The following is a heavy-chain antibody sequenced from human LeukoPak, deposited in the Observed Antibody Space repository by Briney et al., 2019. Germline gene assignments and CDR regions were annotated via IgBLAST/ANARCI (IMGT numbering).Heavy chain of an antibody. J-gene: IGHJ4*02. V-gene: IGHV4-61*02. CDR2: IYSPGT. CDR3: ASYPAAAGYKPNYYFDY. Sequence: PSETLSLTCTVSAGSINSGDYYWSWIRQPAGKGLEWIGRIYSPGTNYNYNPSVKSRVTISIDTSKNQFSLKLSSVTAADTAVYYCASYPAAAGYKPNYYFDYWGQGTLVTVSS. CDR1: AGSINSGDYY. D-gene: IGHD6-13*01.